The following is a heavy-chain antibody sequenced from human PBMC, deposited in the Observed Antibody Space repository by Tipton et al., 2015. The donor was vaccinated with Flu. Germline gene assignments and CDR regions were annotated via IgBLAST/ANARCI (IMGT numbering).Heavy chain of an antibody. Sequence: TLSLTCAVYGGSFSSHYWSWIRQPPGKGLEWIGEINPSGSTNYNPSLKSRVTISGDTSKNQVSLKLSSVTAADTALYYCAAHCSGGRCCHAFVIWGQGIMVTVSS. V-gene: IGHV4-34*01. CDR1: GGSFSSHY. D-gene: IGHD2-15*01. CDR2: INPSGST. CDR3: AAHCSGGRCCHAFVI. J-gene: IGHJ3*02.